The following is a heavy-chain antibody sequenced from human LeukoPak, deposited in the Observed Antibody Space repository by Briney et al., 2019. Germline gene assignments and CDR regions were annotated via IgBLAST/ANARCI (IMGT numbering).Heavy chain of an antibody. J-gene: IGHJ4*02. CDR1: GFNFSSYG. V-gene: IGHV3-33*01. D-gene: IGHD2-15*01. Sequence: PGRSMSLTCAATGFNFSSYGMHWVRQAPGKGLEWVALIWYDGNNKYYADSVKGRFTISRDNSKNTLYLQLNSLRAEDTAVYYCARQHCSGGDCYFFDWGQGTLVTVSS. CDR3: ARQHCSGGDCYFFD. CDR2: IWYDGNNK.